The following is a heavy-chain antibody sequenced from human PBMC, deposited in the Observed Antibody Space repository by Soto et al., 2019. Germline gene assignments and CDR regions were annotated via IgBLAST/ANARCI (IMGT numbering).Heavy chain of an antibody. CDR3: ARVEYCSSTSCYKFWFDP. CDR1: GGSISSGDYY. V-gene: IGHV4-30-4*01. D-gene: IGHD2-2*02. J-gene: IGHJ5*02. Sequence: PSETLSLTCTVSGGSISSGDYYLICIRQPPWKGLEWIGYIYYSGSTYYNPSLKSRVTISVDTSKNQFSLKLSSVTAADTAVYYCARVEYCSSTSCYKFWFDPWGQGTLVTVSS. CDR2: IYYSGST.